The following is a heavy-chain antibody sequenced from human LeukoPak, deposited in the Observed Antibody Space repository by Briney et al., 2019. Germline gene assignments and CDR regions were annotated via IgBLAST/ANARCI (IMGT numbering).Heavy chain of an antibody. CDR1: GFSFSSYA. Sequence: GGSLRLSCAASGFSFSSYAMSWVRQAPGKGLEWVSGISGSGGNTYYADSVKGRFTISRDNSKITLYLQMSSLRAEDTAVYYCAKDRDITMVRGVTFDWGQGTLVTVSS. CDR3: AKDRDITMVRGVTFD. J-gene: IGHJ4*02. D-gene: IGHD3-10*01. V-gene: IGHV3-23*01. CDR2: ISGSGGNT.